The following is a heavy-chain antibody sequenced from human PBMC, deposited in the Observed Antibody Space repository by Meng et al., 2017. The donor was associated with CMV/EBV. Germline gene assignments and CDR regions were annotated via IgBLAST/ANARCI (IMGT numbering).Heavy chain of an antibody. CDR3: TTNSYLGYCSSTSCVGY. CDR2: IRSKANSYAT. J-gene: IGHJ4*02. Sequence: GESLKISCAASGFTFSGSAMHWVRQASGKGLEWVGRIRSKANSYATAYAASVKGRFTISRDDSKNTAYLQMNSLKTEDTAVYYRTTNSYLGYCSSTSCVGYWGQGTLVTVSS. V-gene: IGHV3-73*01. CDR1: GFTFSGSA. D-gene: IGHD2-2*01.